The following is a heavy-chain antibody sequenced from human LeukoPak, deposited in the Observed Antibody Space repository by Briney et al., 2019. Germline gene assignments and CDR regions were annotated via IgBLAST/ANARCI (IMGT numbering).Heavy chain of an antibody. D-gene: IGHD3-3*01. CDR3: ARDVCLDFWSGEYYMDV. Sequence: SVKVSCKASGGTFSSYTISWVRQAPGQGLEWMGRIIPIFGTANYAQKFQGRVTITTDESTSTAYMELSSLRSEDTAVYYCARDVCLDFWSGEYYMDVWGKGTTVTVSS. CDR2: IIPIFGTA. V-gene: IGHV1-69*05. J-gene: IGHJ6*03. CDR1: GGTFSSYT.